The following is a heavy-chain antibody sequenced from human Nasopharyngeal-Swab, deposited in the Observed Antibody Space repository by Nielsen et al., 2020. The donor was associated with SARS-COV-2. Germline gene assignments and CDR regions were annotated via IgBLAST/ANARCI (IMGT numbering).Heavy chain of an antibody. D-gene: IGHD3-10*01. Sequence: VRQAPGKGLEWVAVISYDGSNKYYADSVKGRFTISRDNSKNTLYLQMNSLRAEDTAVYYCARDWIGNFDYRGQGTLVTVSS. CDR2: ISYDGSNK. CDR3: ARDWIGNFDY. V-gene: IGHV3-30*04. J-gene: IGHJ4*02.